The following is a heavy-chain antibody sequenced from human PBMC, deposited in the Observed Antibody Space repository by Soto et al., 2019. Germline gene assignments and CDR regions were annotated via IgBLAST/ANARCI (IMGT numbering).Heavy chain of an antibody. V-gene: IGHV4-39*01. Sequence: SETLSLTCTLSGVPTIDTNKYYWGWVRQPPGKGLEWIGTIFYGEDTYYNPSLKSRVTISEDRSKKVFSLKLASVTAADTAVYYCARGVVLVPPGILRRGDFFDPWGPGTLVTVSS. CDR3: ARGVVLVPPGILRRGDFFDP. CDR2: IFYGEDT. D-gene: IGHD2-2*01. CDR1: GVPTIDTNKYY. J-gene: IGHJ5*02.